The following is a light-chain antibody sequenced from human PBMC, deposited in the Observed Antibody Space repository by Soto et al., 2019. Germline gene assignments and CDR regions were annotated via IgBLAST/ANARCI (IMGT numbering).Light chain of an antibody. CDR3: SSYAGSNNFDV. J-gene: IGLJ1*01. V-gene: IGLV2-23*02. CDR1: SSDVGSYNL. CDR2: EVS. Sequence: QSALTQPASVSGSPGQSITISCIGTSSDVGSYNLVSWYQQHPGKAPKVLIYEVSERPSGVSNRFSGSKSGNTASLTISGLQAEDEAEYYCSSYAGSNNFDVFGTGTKLTVL.